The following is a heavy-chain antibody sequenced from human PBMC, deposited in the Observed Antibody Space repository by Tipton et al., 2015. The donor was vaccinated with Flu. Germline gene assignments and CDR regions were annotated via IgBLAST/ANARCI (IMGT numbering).Heavy chain of an antibody. CDR3: ARERSGQYQNYYYYYGMDV. Sequence: TLSLTCTVSGGSISSGGYYWSWIRQHPGKGLEWIGYIYYSGSTYYNPSLKSRVTISVDTSKNQFSLKLSSVTAADTAVYYCARERSGQYQNYYYYYGMDVWGQGTPVTVSS. J-gene: IGHJ6*02. V-gene: IGHV4-31*03. CDR1: GGSISSGGYY. D-gene: IGHD2-2*01. CDR2: IYYSGST.